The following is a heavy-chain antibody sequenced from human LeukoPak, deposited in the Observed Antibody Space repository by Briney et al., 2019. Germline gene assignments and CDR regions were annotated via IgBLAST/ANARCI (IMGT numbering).Heavy chain of an antibody. V-gene: IGHV3-53*01. CDR3: ARRTGAAPGEFFLH. D-gene: IGHD6-19*01. J-gene: IGHJ1*01. CDR2: IYSSGST. Sequence: GGFLRLSCAGSGFIVSSSYTSWVRQAPGKGLEWVSAIYSSGSTDCADSVRGRFTIARDTSKNMVYLQMNSLTAEDTAIYYCARRTGAAPGEFFLHWGQGTLVTVSS. CDR1: GFIVSSSY.